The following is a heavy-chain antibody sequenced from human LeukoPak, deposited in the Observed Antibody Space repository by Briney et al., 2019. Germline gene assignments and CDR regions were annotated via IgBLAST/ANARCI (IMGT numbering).Heavy chain of an antibody. CDR1: GFTFDDYG. V-gene: IGHV3-20*04. CDR3: AREGAFPDSNGYYFDR. CDR2: IMWDGGRT. D-gene: IGHD4-11*01. J-gene: IGHJ4*02. Sequence: GGSLRLPCAASGFTFDDYGMNWVRQAPGKGLEWVSGIMWDGGRTDYADSVKGRFSISRDNAKNALYLQMNSLRVEDTALYYCAREGAFPDSNGYYFDRWGQGTLVTVSS.